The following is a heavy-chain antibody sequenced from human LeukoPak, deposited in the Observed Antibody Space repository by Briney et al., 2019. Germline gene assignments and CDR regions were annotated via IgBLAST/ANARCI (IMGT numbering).Heavy chain of an antibody. D-gene: IGHD2-8*02. Sequence: GASVKVSCKASGYTFTGYYMHWVRQAPGQGLEWMGWINPNSGDTDYAQKFQGRVTMTTDTSISTAYMELNRLRSDDTAVYYCARDLNFRPILSGWAGPYWGQGTLVTVSS. J-gene: IGHJ4*02. CDR2: INPNSGDT. CDR1: GYTFTGYY. V-gene: IGHV1-2*02. CDR3: ARDLNFRPILSGWAGPY.